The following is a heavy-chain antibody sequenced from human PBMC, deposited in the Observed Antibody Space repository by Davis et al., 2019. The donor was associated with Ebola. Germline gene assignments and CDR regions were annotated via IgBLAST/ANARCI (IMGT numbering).Heavy chain of an antibody. CDR1: GFTFSSYS. D-gene: IGHD4-17*01. CDR2: ISSSSSYI. J-gene: IGHJ4*02. Sequence: GESLKISCAASGFTFSSYSMNWVRQAPGKGLEWVSSISSSSSYIYYADSVKGRFTISRDNAKNSLYLQMSSLRAEDTAVYYCARQNANTYGDYEDGFDYWGQGTLVTVSS. V-gene: IGHV3-21*01. CDR3: ARQNANTYGDYEDGFDY.